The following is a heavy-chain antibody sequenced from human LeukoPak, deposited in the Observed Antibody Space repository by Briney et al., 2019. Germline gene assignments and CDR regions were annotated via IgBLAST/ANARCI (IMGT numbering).Heavy chain of an antibody. D-gene: IGHD6-13*01. J-gene: IGHJ5*02. CDR3: ARDRAAAGTEDWFDP. CDR1: GYTFTSCG. CDR2: ISAYNGNT. Sequence: ASVKVSCKASGYTFTSCGISWVRQAPGQGLEWMGWISAYNGNTNYAQKLQGRVTMTTDTSTSTAYMELRSLRSDDTAVYYCARDRAAAGTEDWFDPWGQGTLVTVSS. V-gene: IGHV1-18*01.